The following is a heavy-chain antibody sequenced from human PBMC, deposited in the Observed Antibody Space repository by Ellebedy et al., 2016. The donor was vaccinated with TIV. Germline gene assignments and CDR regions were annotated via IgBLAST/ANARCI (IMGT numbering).Heavy chain of an antibody. Sequence: PGGSLRLSCSASGFTFNIYAMSWVRQAPGKGLEWVSLISASGDSTYYADSVKGRFTISRDNSKNTLYLQMNSLRDEDTAVYYCARDGAAYCGGDCTSPFDYWGQGTLVTVSS. V-gene: IGHV3-23*01. CDR3: ARDGAAYCGGDCTSPFDY. J-gene: IGHJ4*02. D-gene: IGHD2-21*02. CDR1: GFTFNIYA. CDR2: ISASGDST.